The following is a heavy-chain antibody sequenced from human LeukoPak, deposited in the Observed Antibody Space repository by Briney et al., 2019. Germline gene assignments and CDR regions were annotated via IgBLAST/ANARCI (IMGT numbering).Heavy chain of an antibody. D-gene: IGHD1-26*01. CDR3: AKDRWELLLMDY. CDR1: GFTFSSYG. V-gene: IGHV3-30*18. Sequence: PGGSLRLSCAASGFTFSSYGMHWVRQAPGKGLEWVAVISYDGSNKYYADSVKGRFTISRDNSKNTLYLQMNSLRAEDTAVYYCAKDRWELLLMDYWGQGTLVTVSP. CDR2: ISYDGSNK. J-gene: IGHJ4*02.